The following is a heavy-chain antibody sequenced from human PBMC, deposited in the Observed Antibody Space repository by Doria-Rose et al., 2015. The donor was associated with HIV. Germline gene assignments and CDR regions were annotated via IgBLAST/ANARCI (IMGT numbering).Heavy chain of an antibody. CDR3: ARIKSSRWYHKYYFDF. CDR2: IFSDDER. CDR1: GVSLSSPGMG. D-gene: IGHD6-13*01. V-gene: IGHV2-26*01. Sequence: QESGPVLVKPTETLKPTCTVSGVSLSSPGMGVSWIRQPPGKALEWLSNIFSDDERSYKTSLKSRLTISRGTSKSQVVLTMTDMDPVDTATYYCARIKSSRWYHKYYFDFWGQGTLVIVSA. J-gene: IGHJ4*02.